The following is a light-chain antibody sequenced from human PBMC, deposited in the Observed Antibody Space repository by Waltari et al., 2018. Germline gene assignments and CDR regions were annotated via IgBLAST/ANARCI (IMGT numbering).Light chain of an antibody. CDR2: WAS. CDR1: QSVLYSSNNKNY. V-gene: IGKV4-1*01. Sequence: DIVMTQSPDSLAVSLGERATINCKSSQSVLYSSNNKNYLAWYQQKPGQTPKLLIYWASIRESGVPDRFSGSGSETDFTLTISSLQAEDVAVYYCQQSYSPHRTFGQGTRVEIK. CDR3: QQSYSPHRT. J-gene: IGKJ1*01.